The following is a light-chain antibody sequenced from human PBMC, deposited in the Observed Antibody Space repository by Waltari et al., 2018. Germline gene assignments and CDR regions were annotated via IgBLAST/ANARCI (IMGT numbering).Light chain of an antibody. CDR2: HAS. J-gene: IGKJ1*01. Sequence: EIVLTQSPGTVSLSPGDRATLSCRASQSVRISLAWFQQKPGQAPRLLIYHASTRATGIPDRFSASGSGTDFSLTISILEPEDFAMYYCQQYVESPATFGQGTKVEIK. V-gene: IGKV3-20*01. CDR3: QQYVESPAT. CDR1: QSVRIS.